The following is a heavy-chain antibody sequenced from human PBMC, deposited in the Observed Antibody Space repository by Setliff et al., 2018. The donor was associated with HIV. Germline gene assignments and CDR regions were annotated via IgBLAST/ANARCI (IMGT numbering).Heavy chain of an antibody. CDR2: IYPGDSDT. V-gene: IGHV5-51*01. CDR1: GYSFTSYW. Sequence: PGESLKISCKGSGYSFTSYWIGWVRQMPGKGLEWMGIIYPGDSDTRYSPSFQGQVTISADKSISTAYLQWSSLKASDTAMYYCARHGVWGSGTRGAFDIWGQGTMVTVSS. J-gene: IGHJ3*02. CDR3: ARHGVWGSGTRGAFDI. D-gene: IGHD3-10*01.